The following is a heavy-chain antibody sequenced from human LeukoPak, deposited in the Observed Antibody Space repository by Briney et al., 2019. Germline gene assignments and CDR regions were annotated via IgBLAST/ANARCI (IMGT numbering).Heavy chain of an antibody. V-gene: IGHV3-74*01. J-gene: IGHJ4*02. Sequence: GGSLRLSCAASGFTFSPYWMHWVRQAPGKGLVWVSRINGDGSSTSYADSVKGRVTISKDNAKNTLYLQMNSLRAEDTAVFYCARGKSGVVDYWGQGTLVTVSS. CDR1: GFTFSPYW. CDR3: ARGKSGVVDY. D-gene: IGHD3-3*01. CDR2: INGDGSST.